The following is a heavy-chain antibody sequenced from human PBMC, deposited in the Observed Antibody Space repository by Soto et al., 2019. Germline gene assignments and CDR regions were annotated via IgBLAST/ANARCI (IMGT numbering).Heavy chain of an antibody. Sequence: QVPLVESGGGVVQPGRSLRLSCAASGFPFSSYAMHWVRQAPGKGLEWVAVISYDGSNKYYADSVKGRFTISRDNSKNTLYLQMNSLRAEDTAVYYCARGITMVRGVIIDYFDYWGQGTLVTVSS. CDR2: ISYDGSNK. CDR1: GFPFSSYA. V-gene: IGHV3-30-3*01. D-gene: IGHD3-10*01. CDR3: ARGITMVRGVIIDYFDY. J-gene: IGHJ4*02.